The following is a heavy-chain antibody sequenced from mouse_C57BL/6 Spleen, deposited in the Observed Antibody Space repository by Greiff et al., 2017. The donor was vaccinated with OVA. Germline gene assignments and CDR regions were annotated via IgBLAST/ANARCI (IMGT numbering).Heavy chain of an antibody. V-gene: IGHV1-64*01. CDR2: IHPNSGST. Sequence: QVQLQQPGAELVKPGASVKLSCKASGYTFTSYWMHWVKQRPGQGLEWIGMIHPNSGSTNYNEKFKSKATLTVDKSSSTAYMQLSSLTSEDAAVDYCARITTVVATDYWGQGTTLTVSS. CDR3: ARITTVVATDY. D-gene: IGHD1-1*01. J-gene: IGHJ2*01. CDR1: GYTFTSYW.